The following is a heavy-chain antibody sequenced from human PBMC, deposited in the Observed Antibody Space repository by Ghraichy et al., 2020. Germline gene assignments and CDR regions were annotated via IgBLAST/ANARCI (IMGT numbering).Heavy chain of an antibody. Sequence: GGSLRLSCAASGFTVSSSYMSWVRQAPGKGLEWVSVIYSGYSTYYADSVKGRFTISRDNSKNTVYLQMNSLRAEDTAVYYCARGIATTGTFFDYLGQGTLVTVSS. V-gene: IGHV3-66*01. D-gene: IGHD6-13*01. CDR2: IYSGYST. CDR1: GFTVSSSY. CDR3: ARGIATTGTFFDY. J-gene: IGHJ4*02.